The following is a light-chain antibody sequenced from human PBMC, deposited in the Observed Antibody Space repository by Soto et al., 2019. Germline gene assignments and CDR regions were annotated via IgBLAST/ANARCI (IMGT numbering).Light chain of an antibody. CDR2: DVA. CDR1: SSDVGSYNF. Sequence: QSRLTQPRSVSGSPGQSVTISCTRTSSDVGSYNFVSWHQQHPGKAPKLMIYDVAKRPSGVPDRFSGSKSGNTASLTISGLQAEDEADYYCCTSAGRYSYVFGSGTKVTAL. J-gene: IGLJ1*01. V-gene: IGLV2-11*01. CDR3: CTSAGRYSYV.